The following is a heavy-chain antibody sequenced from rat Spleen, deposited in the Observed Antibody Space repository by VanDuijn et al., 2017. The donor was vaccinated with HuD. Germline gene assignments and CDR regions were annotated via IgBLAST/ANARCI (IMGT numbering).Heavy chain of an antibody. CDR2: ISYDGTAT. CDR1: GFSLSSYG. Sequence: VQLKESGPGLVQPSQTLSLTCTVSGFSLSSYGVIWVRQFPKKGLEWVASISYDGTATYYRDSVKGRFTIYRDNAKSTLYLQMGSLRSEDTATYYCVNTYYGYWFGYWGQGTLVTVSS. V-gene: IGHV5-29*01. J-gene: IGHJ3*01. CDR3: VNTYYGYWFGY. D-gene: IGHD1-9*01.